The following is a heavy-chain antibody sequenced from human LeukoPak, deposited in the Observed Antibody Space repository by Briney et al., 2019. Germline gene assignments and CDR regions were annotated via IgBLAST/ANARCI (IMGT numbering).Heavy chain of an antibody. J-gene: IGHJ4*02. D-gene: IGHD1-26*01. CDR1: GGSISSSSYY. Sequence: PSETLFLTCTVSGGSISSSSYYWGWIRQPPGKGLEWIGSIYYSGSTYYNPSLKSRVTISVDTSKNQFSLKLSSVTAADTAVYYCARQRAPALIDYWGQGTLVTVSS. V-gene: IGHV4-39*01. CDR3: ARQRAPALIDY. CDR2: IYYSGST.